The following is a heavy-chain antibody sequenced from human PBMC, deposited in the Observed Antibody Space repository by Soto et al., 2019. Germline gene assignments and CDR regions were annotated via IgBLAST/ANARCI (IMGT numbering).Heavy chain of an antibody. CDR3: ARDGVAVTTGISGY. J-gene: IGHJ4*02. CDR1: GYTFTSYS. V-gene: IGHV1-18*01. Sequence: QVQLVQSGGEVKKPGASVKVSCKASGYTFTSYSISWVRQAPGQGLEWMGWINVYNGNTKYAQKFQGRVTMTPDTSTSTVYMELRSLSSDATAVYYCARDGVAVTTGISGYWGQGTLVTVSS. D-gene: IGHD4-4*01. CDR2: INVYNGNT.